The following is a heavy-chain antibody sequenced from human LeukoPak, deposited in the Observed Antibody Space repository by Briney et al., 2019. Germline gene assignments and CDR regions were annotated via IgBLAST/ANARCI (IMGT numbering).Heavy chain of an antibody. CDR2: IKHSGST. Sequence: SEALSLTCAVYGGSFSGYYWSWIRQPPGKGLEWIGEIKHSGSTNYNPSLKSRVTISVDTSKNQFSLKLSSVTAADTAVYYCARQAPRDSSGYYLLQFGAFDIWGQGTMVTVSS. CDR1: GGSFSGYY. V-gene: IGHV4-34*01. J-gene: IGHJ3*02. CDR3: ARQAPRDSSGYYLLQFGAFDI. D-gene: IGHD3-22*01.